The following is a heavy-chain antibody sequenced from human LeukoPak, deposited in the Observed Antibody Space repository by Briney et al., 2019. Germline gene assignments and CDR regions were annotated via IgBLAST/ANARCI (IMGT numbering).Heavy chain of an antibody. Sequence: GGSLRLSCAASGFTLGNYDMNWVRQAPGKGLEWVSSISTSSRYIYYKDSVRGRFTISRDGAKNSLHLEMNSLRAEDTAVYYCARADCSSSTCYLRRSWFDPWGQGTLVTVSS. CDR1: GFTLGNYD. V-gene: IGHV3-21*01. CDR2: ISTSSRYI. J-gene: IGHJ5*02. CDR3: ARADCSSSTCYLRRSWFDP. D-gene: IGHD2-2*01.